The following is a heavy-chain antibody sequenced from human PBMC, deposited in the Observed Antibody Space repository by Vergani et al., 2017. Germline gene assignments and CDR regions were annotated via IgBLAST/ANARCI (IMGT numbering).Heavy chain of an antibody. CDR2: IWYDGSNK. CDR3: AGDPIVLWFGESTYGMDV. J-gene: IGHJ6*02. Sequence: QVQLVESGGGVVQPGRSLRLSCAASGFTFSSYGMHWVRQAPGKGLEWVAVIWYDGSNKYYADSVKGRFTISRDNSKNTLYLQMNSLRAEDTAVYYCAGDPIVLWFGESTYGMDVWGQGTTVTVSS. V-gene: IGHV3-33*01. CDR1: GFTFSSYG. D-gene: IGHD3-10*01.